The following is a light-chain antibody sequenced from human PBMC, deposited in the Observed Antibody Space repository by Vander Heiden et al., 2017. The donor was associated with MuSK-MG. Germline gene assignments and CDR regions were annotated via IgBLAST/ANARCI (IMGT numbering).Light chain of an antibody. CDR1: SSNIGINT. J-gene: IGLJ3*02. Sequence: QSVLTQPPSASGTPGPRVTISCSGSSSNIGINTVNWYQQLPGTAPKLLIYNNNQRPSGVPDRFSGSKSGTSASLAISGLQSEDEADYYCAAWVDSLNGWVFGGGTKLTVL. CDR2: NNN. V-gene: IGLV1-44*01. CDR3: AAWVDSLNGWV.